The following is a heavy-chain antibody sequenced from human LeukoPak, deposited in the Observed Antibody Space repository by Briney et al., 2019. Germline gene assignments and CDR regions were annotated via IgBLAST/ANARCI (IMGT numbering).Heavy chain of an antibody. D-gene: IGHD3-10*01. Sequence: SETLSLTCTVSGGSISSYYWSWIRQPPGKGLEWIGYIYYSGSTNYNPSLKSRVTISVDTSKNQFSLKLSSVTAADTAVYYCARDLITMVRGVTGWFDPWGQGTLVTVSS. CDR2: IYYSGST. J-gene: IGHJ5*02. V-gene: IGHV4-59*12. CDR1: GGSISSYY. CDR3: ARDLITMVRGVTGWFDP.